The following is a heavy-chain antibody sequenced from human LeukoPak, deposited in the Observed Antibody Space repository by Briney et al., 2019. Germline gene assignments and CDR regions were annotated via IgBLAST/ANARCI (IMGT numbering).Heavy chain of an antibody. J-gene: IGHJ4*02. Sequence: SQTLSLTCTVSGGSISSGDYYWSWIRQPPGKGLEWIGYIYYSGSTYYNPSLKSRVTISLDTSKNQFSLKLSSVTAADTAVYYCASRSTTAFHYWGQGTLVTVPS. V-gene: IGHV4-30-4*01. CDR1: GGSISSGDYY. CDR3: ASRSTTAFHY. D-gene: IGHD5/OR15-5a*01. CDR2: IYYSGST.